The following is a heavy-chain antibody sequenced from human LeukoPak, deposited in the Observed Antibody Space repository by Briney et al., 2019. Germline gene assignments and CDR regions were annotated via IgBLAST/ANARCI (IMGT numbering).Heavy chain of an antibody. CDR3: ARHRIAALANDY. J-gene: IGHJ4*02. D-gene: IGHD6-13*01. CDR1: GYSFTSYW. Sequence: GESLKISCKGSGYSFTSYWISWVRQMPGKGLEWMGRISPSDSYTNYSPSFQGHVTISADKSISTAYLQWSSLKASDTAVYYCARHRIAALANDYWGQGTLAT. CDR2: ISPSDSYT. V-gene: IGHV5-10-1*01.